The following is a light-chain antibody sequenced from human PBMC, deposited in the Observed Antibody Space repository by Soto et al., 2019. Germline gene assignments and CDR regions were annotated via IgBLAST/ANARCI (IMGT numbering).Light chain of an antibody. CDR3: QQYDNWFTGT. Sequence: IVMTQSPATLSVSPGERATLSCRASQAISDNLAWYQHKPGQPPRLLIYDASTRATGIPARFSGGGSGTEFTLTISSLQSEDFAVYYCQQYDNWFTGTFGQGTKVDIK. CDR2: DAS. CDR1: QAISDN. J-gene: IGKJ1*01. V-gene: IGKV3-15*01.